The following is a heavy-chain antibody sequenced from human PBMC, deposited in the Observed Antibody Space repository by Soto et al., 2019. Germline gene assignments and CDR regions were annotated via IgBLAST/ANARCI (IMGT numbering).Heavy chain of an antibody. V-gene: IGHV3-23*01. J-gene: IGHJ4*02. D-gene: IGHD2-2*01. CDR3: AKVAPYCSSTTCYIDY. Sequence: GGSLRLSCEASGFTFSKYAMIWVRQAPGKGQEWVSGITSSGLTIEHSASVKGRFTISRDNSKNTVYLQMNSLRAEDTAVYYCAKVAPYCSSTTCYIDYWGQGTLVTVSS. CDR2: ITSSGLTI. CDR1: GFTFSKYA.